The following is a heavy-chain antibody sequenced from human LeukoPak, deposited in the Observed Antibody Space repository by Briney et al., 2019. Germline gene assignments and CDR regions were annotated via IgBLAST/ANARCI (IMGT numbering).Heavy chain of an antibody. Sequence: ASVKGSCKASGYTFTGYYMHWVRQAPGQGLEWMGWINPNSGGTNYAQKFQGRVTMTRDTSISTAYMELSRLRSDGTAVYYCARDYDFWSGYPKGYMDVWGKGTTVTVSS. CDR1: GYTFTGYY. CDR2: INPNSGGT. D-gene: IGHD3-3*01. CDR3: ARDYDFWSGYPKGYMDV. V-gene: IGHV1-2*02. J-gene: IGHJ6*03.